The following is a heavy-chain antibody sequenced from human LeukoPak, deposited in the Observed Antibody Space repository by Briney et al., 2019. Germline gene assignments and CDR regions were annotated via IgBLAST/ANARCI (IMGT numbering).Heavy chain of an antibody. J-gene: IGHJ4*02. CDR1: GFTVITND. CDR3: ARGVEPLAANTLAY. CDR2: LYSDGNT. V-gene: IGHV3-53*01. D-gene: IGHD1-14*01. Sequence: GGSLRLSCAASGFTVITNDMTWVRQAPGKGLEWVSFLYSDGNTKYADSLQGRFTISRDNSKNTLYLKMNSLSPDDTAVYYCARGVEPLAANTLAYWGQGTLVTVSS.